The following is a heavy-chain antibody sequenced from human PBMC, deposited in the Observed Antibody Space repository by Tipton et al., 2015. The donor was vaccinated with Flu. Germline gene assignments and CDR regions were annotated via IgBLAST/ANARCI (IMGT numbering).Heavy chain of an antibody. Sequence: LRLSCSVSGDYISSRYFWGWIRQPPGKGLEWIGSVHHGGSAYYNPSLKSRVTMSIDTSKNQLSLKLTSVTPADTAVYYCARQMYYFASGTSDAFDVWGQGTMVSVSS. J-gene: IGHJ3*01. CDR2: VHHGGSA. D-gene: IGHD3-10*01. CDR1: GDYISSRYF. V-gene: IGHV4-38-2*01. CDR3: ARQMYYFASGTSDAFDV.